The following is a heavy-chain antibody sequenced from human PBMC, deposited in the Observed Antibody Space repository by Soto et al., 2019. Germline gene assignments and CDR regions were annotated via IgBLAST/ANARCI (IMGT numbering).Heavy chain of an antibody. Sequence: SETLSLTCTASGCSISSYYWSWIRQPPGKGLEWIGYFYYSGSTNYNPSLKSRVTISVDTSKNQFSLKLSSVTAADTAVYYCARHSPGYCSSTSCLLWDYYYYMDVWGKGTTVTVSS. CDR3: ARHSPGYCSSTSCLLWDYYYYMDV. J-gene: IGHJ6*03. CDR2: FYYSGST. V-gene: IGHV4-59*08. CDR1: GCSISSYY. D-gene: IGHD2-2*01.